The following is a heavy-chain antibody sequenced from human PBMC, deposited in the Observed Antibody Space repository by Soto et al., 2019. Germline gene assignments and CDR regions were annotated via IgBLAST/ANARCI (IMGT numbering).Heavy chain of an antibody. D-gene: IGHD2-21*02. CDR2: IYQSGTP. J-gene: IGHJ4*02. CDR3: SRDLRLDS. Sequence: QVQLQESGPGLVKPSDTLSLTCTVSGGSISSGGYYWNWIRQYPGKGLEWIAYIYQSGTPYYNPSLKDRVTISIDRSKNQFSLMLDSVTAADTAVYYCSRDLRLDSWGPGTLVTVSS. V-gene: IGHV4-31*03. CDR1: GGSISSGGYY.